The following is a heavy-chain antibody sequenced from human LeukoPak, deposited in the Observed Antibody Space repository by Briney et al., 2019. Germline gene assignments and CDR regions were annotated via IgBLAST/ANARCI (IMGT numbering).Heavy chain of an antibody. Sequence: GRSLRLSCAASGFTFSSYAMHWVRQAPGKGLGGGAVISYDGSNKYYADSVKGRFTISRDNSKNTLYLQMNSLRAEDTAVYYCAKSLGGSYQAFDIWGQGTMVTVSS. D-gene: IGHD1-26*01. V-gene: IGHV3-30-3*02. CDR1: GFTFSSYA. CDR2: ISYDGSNK. J-gene: IGHJ3*02. CDR3: AKSLGGSYQAFDI.